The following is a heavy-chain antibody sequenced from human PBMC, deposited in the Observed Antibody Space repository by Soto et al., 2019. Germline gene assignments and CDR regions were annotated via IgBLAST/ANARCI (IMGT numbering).Heavy chain of an antibody. CDR2: ITSSSSSI. J-gene: IGHJ4*02. V-gene: IGHV3-48*02. Sequence: EVQLAESGGGLVQPGGSLRLSCAASGFALSSYNMNWVRQAPGKGLVWVSYITSSSSSIYYADSVKGPFTISRENAKNSLYLQMNSLRDEDTAVYYCARDLAQPIDFWGQGTLATVSS. CDR1: GFALSSYN. CDR3: ARDLAQPIDF. D-gene: IGHD3-3*02.